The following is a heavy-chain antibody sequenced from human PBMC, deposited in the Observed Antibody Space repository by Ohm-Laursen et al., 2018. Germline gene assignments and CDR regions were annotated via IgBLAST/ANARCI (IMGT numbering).Heavy chain of an antibody. J-gene: IGHJ5*02. CDR2: IIPIFGTA. CDR3: ARNDYGDYTGP. D-gene: IGHD4-17*01. CDR1: GGTFSSYA. Sequence: GASVKVSCKASGGTFSSYAISWVRQAPGQGLEWMGGIIPIFGTANYAQKFQGRVTITADKSTSTAYMEPSSLRSEDTAVYYCARNDYGDYTGPWGQGTLVTVSS. V-gene: IGHV1-69*06.